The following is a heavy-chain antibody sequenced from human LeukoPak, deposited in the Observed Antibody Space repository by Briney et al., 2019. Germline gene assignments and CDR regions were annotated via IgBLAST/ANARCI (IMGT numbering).Heavy chain of an antibody. CDR3: ASDYYDSSGYYPLYYFDY. V-gene: IGHV1-18*01. J-gene: IGHJ4*02. CDR2: ISAYNSNT. D-gene: IGHD3-22*01. Sequence: EASVKVSCKASGYTFTSYGISWVRQAPGQGLEWMGWISAYNSNTNYAQKLQGRVTMTTDTSTSTAYMELRSLRSDDTAVYYCASDYYDSSGYYPLYYFDYWGQGTLVTVSS. CDR1: GYTFTSYG.